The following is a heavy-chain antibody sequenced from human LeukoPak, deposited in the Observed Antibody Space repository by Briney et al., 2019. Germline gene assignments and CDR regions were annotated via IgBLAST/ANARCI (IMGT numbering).Heavy chain of an antibody. CDR3: ARPASDRKYYFDY. CDR2: ISYDGSNK. D-gene: IGHD1-14*01. Sequence: GGSLRLSCAASGFTFSSYAMHWVRQAPGKGLEWVAVISYDGSNKYYADSVKGRFTISRDNSKNTLYLQMNSLRAEDTAVYYCARPASDRKYYFDYWGQGTLVTVSS. CDR1: GFTFSSYA. J-gene: IGHJ4*02. V-gene: IGHV3-30-3*01.